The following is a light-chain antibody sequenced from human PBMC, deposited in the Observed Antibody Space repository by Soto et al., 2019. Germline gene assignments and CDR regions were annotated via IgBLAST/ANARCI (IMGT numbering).Light chain of an antibody. Sequence: EIALTQSPGTLSLSPGERATLSRRASQSVSSSFLAWYQQKPGQAPRLHIYGASSRATGIPDRFSGSLSGTDFTLPISSLEPEDLAVYYCQQYGSSSWTFGQRTKVDI. CDR3: QQYGSSSWT. CDR2: GAS. V-gene: IGKV3-20*01. J-gene: IGKJ1*01. CDR1: QSVSSSF.